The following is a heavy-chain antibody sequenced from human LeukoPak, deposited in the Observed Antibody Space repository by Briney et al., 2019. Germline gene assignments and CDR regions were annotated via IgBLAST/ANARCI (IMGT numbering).Heavy chain of an antibody. CDR3: ARYASSGYYRYYFDY. D-gene: IGHD3-22*01. CDR2: IYYSGST. V-gene: IGHV4-39*01. J-gene: IGHJ4*02. CDR1: GGSISSGSYS. Sequence: SETLSLTCTVSGGSISSGSYSWGWIRQPPGKGLEWIGTIYYSGSTYYNPSLKSRVTISEDTSKNQFSLNLSSVTAADTAVYYCARYASSGYYRYYFDYWGQGTLVTVSS.